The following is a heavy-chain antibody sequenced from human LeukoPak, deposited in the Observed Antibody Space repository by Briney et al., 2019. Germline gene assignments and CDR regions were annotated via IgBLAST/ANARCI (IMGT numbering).Heavy chain of an antibody. Sequence: SETLSLTCTVSGGSISSYYWHWVRQPPGKGLEWIGNIYSSGSTDYNPSLKSRVTISLDTSKFQFSLRLNSVTAADTAVYYCARADPNASGYFYRFNWFDPWGQGTLVTVSS. V-gene: IGHV4-59*01. J-gene: IGHJ5*02. D-gene: IGHD3-10*01. CDR3: ARADPNASGYFYRFNWFDP. CDR2: IYSSGST. CDR1: GGSISSYY.